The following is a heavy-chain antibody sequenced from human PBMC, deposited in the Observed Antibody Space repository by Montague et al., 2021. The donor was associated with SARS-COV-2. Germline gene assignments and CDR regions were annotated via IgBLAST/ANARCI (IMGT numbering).Heavy chain of an antibody. V-gene: IGHV4-61*02. CDR3: ARDGYSSGWNGLHWFDP. D-gene: IGHD6-25*01. J-gene: IGHJ5*02. CDR1: IGSISNGSYY. CDR2: IYTSGST. Sequence: TLSLTCTVSIGSISNGSYYWSWIRQPAGKGLEWIGRIYTSGSTNYNPSLKSQVTISVDTSKNQFSLKLSSVTAADTAVYYCARDGYSSGWNGLHWFDPWGQGTLVTVSS.